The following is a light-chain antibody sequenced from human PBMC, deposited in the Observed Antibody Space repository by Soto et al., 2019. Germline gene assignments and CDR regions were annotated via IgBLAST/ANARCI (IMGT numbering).Light chain of an antibody. CDR2: GVS. CDR1: QSVSRN. J-gene: IGKJ2*01. V-gene: IGKV3-15*01. CDR3: QQYNNWPYT. Sequence: EILMTQSPATLAVSPGERVALPCRASQSVSRNLAWYQQKSGQAPRLLIYGVSSRATDTPARFSGSGSGTEFTLNISSLQSEDFAVYYCQQYNNWPYTFGLGTKLEMK.